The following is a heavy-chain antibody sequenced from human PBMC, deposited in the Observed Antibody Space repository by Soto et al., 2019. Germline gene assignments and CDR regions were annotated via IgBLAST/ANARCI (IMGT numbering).Heavy chain of an antibody. V-gene: IGHV1-3*01. CDR2: INAGNGNT. D-gene: IGHD3-3*01. J-gene: IGHJ6*02. CDR3: ARDRGIYDCWSGYYTGFYGMDV. CDR1: GYTFTSYA. Sequence: GASVKVSCKASGYTFTSYAMHWVRQAPGQRLEWMGWINAGNGNTKYLQKFQGRVTITRDTSASTAYMELSSLRSEDTAVYYCARDRGIYDCWSGYYTGFYGMDVWGQGTTVTVSS.